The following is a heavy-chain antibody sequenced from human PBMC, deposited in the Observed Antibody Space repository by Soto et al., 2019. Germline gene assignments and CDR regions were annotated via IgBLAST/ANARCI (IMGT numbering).Heavy chain of an antibody. Sequence: GGSLRLSCAASGFTFTRYSMNWVRQAPGKGLEWVSSISSTTNYIYYADSMKSRFTVSRDNAKNSVYLEMNSLSAEDTAVYYCARESEDLTSNFDYWGQGTLVTVSS. CDR2: ISSTTNYI. V-gene: IGHV3-21*01. CDR3: ARESEDLTSNFDY. J-gene: IGHJ4*02. CDR1: GFTFTRYS.